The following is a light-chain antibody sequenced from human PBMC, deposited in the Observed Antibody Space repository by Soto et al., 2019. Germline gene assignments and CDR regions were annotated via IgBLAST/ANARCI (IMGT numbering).Light chain of an antibody. J-gene: IGKJ5*01. CDR3: HQYGKSPPGT. CDR1: QSVSSY. Sequence: EIVWTQSPATLPFSPGERATLSCRVSQSVSSYLAWYQQKPGQAPRLLIYDASNRATGIPARFSGSGSGTDFTLTISRLEPEDFAVYFCHQYGKSPPGTFGEGTRLEIK. CDR2: DAS. V-gene: IGKV3-11*01.